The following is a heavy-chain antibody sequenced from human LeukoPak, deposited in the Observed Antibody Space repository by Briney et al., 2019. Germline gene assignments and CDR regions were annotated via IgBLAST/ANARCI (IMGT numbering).Heavy chain of an antibody. CDR2: INPNSGGT. Sequence: APVKVSCKASGYTFTGYYMHWVRQAPGQGLEWMGWINPNSGGTNYAQKFQGRVTMTRDTSISTAYMELSRLRSDDTAVYYCARVLLRTVVTPPFAYWGQGTLITVSS. D-gene: IGHD4-23*01. CDR1: GYTFTGYY. CDR3: ARVLLRTVVTPPFAY. V-gene: IGHV1-2*02. J-gene: IGHJ4*02.